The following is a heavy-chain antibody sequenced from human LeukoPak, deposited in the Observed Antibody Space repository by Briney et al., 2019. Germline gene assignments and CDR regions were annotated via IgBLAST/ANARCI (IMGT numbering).Heavy chain of an antibody. CDR2: IFYSGST. D-gene: IGHD3-3*01. CDR3: ARRPKQPGFWSGYVDY. J-gene: IGHJ4*02. CDR1: GFTFSSYSMN. Sequence: GSLRLSCAASGFTFSSYSMNWVRQAPGKGLEYIGSIFYSGSTYYNPSLTSRVTISVDTSKNQFSLKLSSVTAADTAVYYCARRPKQPGFWSGYVDYWGQGILVTVSP. V-gene: IGHV4-59*05.